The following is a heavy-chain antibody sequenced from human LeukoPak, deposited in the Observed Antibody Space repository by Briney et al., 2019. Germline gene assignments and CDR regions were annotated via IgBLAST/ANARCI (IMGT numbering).Heavy chain of an antibody. V-gene: IGHV4-31*03. CDR3: ARYCSGDTCRYFDY. Sequence: SRTLSLTCTVSGGSISSGGYSWSWIRQLPGKGLEWMGYIHYTGYTFLIPSLKSRVTMSLGTSENQFSLKLSSVTAADTAVYYCARYCSGDTCRYFDYWGQGTLVTVSS. CDR2: IHYTGYT. D-gene: IGHD2-15*01. CDR1: GGSISSGGYS. J-gene: IGHJ4*02.